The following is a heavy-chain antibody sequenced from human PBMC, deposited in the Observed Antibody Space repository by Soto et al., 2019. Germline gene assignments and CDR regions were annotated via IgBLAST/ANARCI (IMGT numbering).Heavy chain of an antibody. CDR3: ASGYYYASSYSHPAFDI. CDR1: GFTFSSYS. CDR2: ISSSSIYI. Sequence: GGSLRLSGAASGFTFSSYSMNWVRQAPWKGLEWVSSISSSSIYIYYADSMKGRFNISRDNAKNSLYLQMNSLGAEDTAVYYCASGYYYASSYSHPAFDISGRRTMIAV. J-gene: IGHJ3*02. D-gene: IGHD3-22*01. V-gene: IGHV3-21*01.